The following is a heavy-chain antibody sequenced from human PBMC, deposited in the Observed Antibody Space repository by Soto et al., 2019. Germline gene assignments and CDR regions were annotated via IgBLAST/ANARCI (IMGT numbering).Heavy chain of an antibody. J-gene: IGHJ4*02. D-gene: IGHD2-15*01. Sequence: EVQLLESGGGLVQPGGSLRLSCAASGFTFSSYAMSWVRQAPGKGLEWVSAISGSGGSTYYADSVKGRFTISRDNSKNTLYLQMNSLRAEDTAVYYCAKDAAIVVVVAAAGVFDYWGQGTLVTVSS. V-gene: IGHV3-23*01. CDR2: ISGSGGST. CDR3: AKDAAIVVVVAAAGVFDY. CDR1: GFTFSSYA.